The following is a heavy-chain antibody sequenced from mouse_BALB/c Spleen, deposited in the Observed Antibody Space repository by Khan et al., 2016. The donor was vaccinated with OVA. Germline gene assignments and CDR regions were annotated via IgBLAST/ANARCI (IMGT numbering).Heavy chain of an antibody. J-gene: IGHJ2*01. V-gene: IGHV1S81*02. CDR2: TNPTNGRT. CDR1: GYTFTSYW. Sequence: QVQLQQPGAELVKAGASVKMSCKASGYTFTSYWMHWVKQRPGQGLEWFAETNPTNGRTYYNEKFKSKATLTVDNSSSTAYMLISDPTFEDSAVYYCARIKKIVATYFDYWGQGTTLTVSS. CDR3: ARIKKIVATYFDY. D-gene: IGHD1-1*01.